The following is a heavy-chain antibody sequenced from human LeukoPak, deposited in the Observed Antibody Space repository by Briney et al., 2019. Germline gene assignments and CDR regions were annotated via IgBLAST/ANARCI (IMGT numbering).Heavy chain of an antibody. V-gene: IGHV3-30*04. CDR2: ISYDGSNK. CDR1: GFTFSSYA. CDR3: ARGLGYCSSTSCPYYYYGMDV. J-gene: IGHJ6*04. D-gene: IGHD2-2*01. Sequence: GGSLRLSCAASGFTFSSYAMHWVRQAPGKGLEWVAVISYDGSNKYYADSVKGRFTISRDNSKNTLYLQMNSLRAEDTAVYYCARGLGYCSSTSCPYYYYGMDVWGKGTTVAVPS.